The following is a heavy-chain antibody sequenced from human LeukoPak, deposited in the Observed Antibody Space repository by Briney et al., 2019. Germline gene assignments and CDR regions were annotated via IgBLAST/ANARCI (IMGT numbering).Heavy chain of an antibody. CDR1: GFIFSNYA. CDR2: ISGSGGTT. D-gene: IGHD2-15*01. V-gene: IGHV3-23*01. J-gene: IGHJ6*03. Sequence: GGSLRLSCATSGFIFSNYAMSWVRQAPGKGLEWVSSISGSGGTTYYADLLKGRFTISRDNSKNTLYLQMNSLRAEDTAVYYCAKGGARYCSGGSCSRWYYMDVWGKGTTVTVSS. CDR3: AKGGARYCSGGSCSRWYYMDV.